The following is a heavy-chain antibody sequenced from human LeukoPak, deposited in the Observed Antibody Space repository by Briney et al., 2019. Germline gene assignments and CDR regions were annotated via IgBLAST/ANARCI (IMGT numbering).Heavy chain of an antibody. CDR2: INHSGST. J-gene: IGHJ4*02. CDR1: GGSFSGYY. D-gene: IGHD2-2*01. V-gene: IGHV4-34*01. CDR3: TTDHCSDTSTDCSLTFYFDY. Sequence: SETLSLTCAVYGGSFSGYYWSWIRQPPGKGLEWIGEINHSGSTNYNPSLKSRVTISVDTSKNQFSLKLSSVTAEDTAVYYCTTDHCSDTSTDCSLTFYFDYWGQGILVTVSS.